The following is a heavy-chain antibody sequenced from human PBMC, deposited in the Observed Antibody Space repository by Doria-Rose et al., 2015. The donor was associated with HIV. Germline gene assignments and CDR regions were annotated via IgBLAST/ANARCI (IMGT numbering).Heavy chain of an antibody. J-gene: IGHJ4*02. Sequence: QESGPVLVKPTETLTLTCAVSGVSLSSPGMGVSWIRQPPGKALEWLANIFSEDERSYKTSLTSRLTISRGTSKSQVVLTMTDMDPVDTATYYCARIKSSRWYHKYYFDFWGQGTLVIVSA. CDR1: GVSLSSPGMG. CDR2: IFSEDER. V-gene: IGHV2-26*01. D-gene: IGHD6-13*01. CDR3: ARIKSSRWYHKYYFDF.